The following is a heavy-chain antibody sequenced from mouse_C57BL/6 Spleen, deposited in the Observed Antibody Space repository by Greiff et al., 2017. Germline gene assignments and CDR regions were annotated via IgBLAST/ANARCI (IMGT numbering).Heavy chain of an antibody. CDR2: IDPSDSYT. Sequence: VQLQQPGAELVRPGTSVKLSCKASGYTFTSYWMHWVKQRPGQGLEWIGVIDPSDSYTNYNQKFKGKATLTVDTSSSTAYMQLSSLTSEDSAVYYCAREALTFDYWGQGTTLTVSS. D-gene: IGHD4-1*01. V-gene: IGHV1-59*01. CDR1: GYTFTSYW. J-gene: IGHJ2*01. CDR3: AREALTFDY.